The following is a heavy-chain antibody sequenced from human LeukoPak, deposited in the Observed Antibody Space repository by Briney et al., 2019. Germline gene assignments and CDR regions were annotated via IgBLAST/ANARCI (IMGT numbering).Heavy chain of an antibody. J-gene: IGHJ4*02. V-gene: IGHV3-20*04. CDR3: ARNSGANVYTYSFQY. D-gene: IGHD1-26*01. CDR2: IYWNGGTT. CDR1: GLTFDDYG. Sequence: GGSLRLSCVASGLTFDDYGMSWVRQAPGKGLEWVSGIYWNGGTTTYADSVKGRFTISRDNVKNSLYLQMNSLRVEDTAFYYCARNSGANVYTYSFQYWGRGTLVTVSS.